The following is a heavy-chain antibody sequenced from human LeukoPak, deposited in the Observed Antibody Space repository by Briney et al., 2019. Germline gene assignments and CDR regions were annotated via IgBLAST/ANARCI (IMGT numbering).Heavy chain of an antibody. CDR1: GGSISSGGYS. Sequence: SETLSLTCAVSGGSISSGGYSWSWIRQPPGKGLEWIGYIYHSGSTYYNPSLKSRVTISVDRSKNQFSLKLSSVAAADTAVYYCARGLVVVPGLLHYWGQGTLVTVSS. J-gene: IGHJ4*02. CDR3: ARGLVVVPGLLHY. D-gene: IGHD2-2*01. CDR2: IYHSGST. V-gene: IGHV4-30-2*01.